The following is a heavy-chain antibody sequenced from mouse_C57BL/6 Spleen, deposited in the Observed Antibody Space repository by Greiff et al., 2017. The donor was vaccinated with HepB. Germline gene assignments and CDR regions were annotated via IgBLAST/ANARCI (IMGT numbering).Heavy chain of an antibody. CDR3: ARDDSNYIFDY. CDR1: GFTFSSYA. D-gene: IGHD2-5*01. Sequence: DVMLVESGGGLVKPGGSLKLSCAASGFTFSSYAMSWVRQTPEKRLEWVATISDGGSYTYYPDNVKGRFTISRDNAKNNLYLQMSHLKSEDTAMYYCARDDSNYIFDYWGQGTTLTVSS. J-gene: IGHJ2*01. CDR2: ISDGGSYT. V-gene: IGHV5-4*01.